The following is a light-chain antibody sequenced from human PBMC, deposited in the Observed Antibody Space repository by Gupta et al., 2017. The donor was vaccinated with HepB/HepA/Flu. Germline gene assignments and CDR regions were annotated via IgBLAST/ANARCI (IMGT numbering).Light chain of an antibody. CDR3: QSYDGSLSGVV. Sequence: QSVLTQPPSVSGDPGQRVTISCTGSSSNIGAGYDVHWYQQLPGTAPKLLIYGNTNRPSGVPDRFSGSKSGTSASLAITGLQAEDEADYYCQSYDGSLSGVVFGGGTKLTVL. CDR1: SSNIGAGYD. J-gene: IGLJ2*01. V-gene: IGLV1-40*01. CDR2: GNT.